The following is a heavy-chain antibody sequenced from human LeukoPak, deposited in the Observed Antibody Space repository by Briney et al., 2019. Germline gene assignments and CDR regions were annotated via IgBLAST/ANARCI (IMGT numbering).Heavy chain of an antibody. V-gene: IGHV1-69*06. CDR1: GGTFSSYA. Sequence: GSSVKVSCKASGGTFSSYAISWVRQAPGQGLEWMGGIIPIFGTANYAQKFQGRVTITADKSTSTAYMELSSLRSEDTAVYYCATAAGTGDYYYYYYMDVWGKGTTVTVSS. CDR2: IIPIFGTA. D-gene: IGHD6-13*01. J-gene: IGHJ6*03. CDR3: ATAAGTGDYYYYYYMDV.